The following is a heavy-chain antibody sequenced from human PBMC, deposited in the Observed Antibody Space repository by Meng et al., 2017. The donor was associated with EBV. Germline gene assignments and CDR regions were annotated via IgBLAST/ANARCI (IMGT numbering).Heavy chain of an antibody. J-gene: IGHJ4*02. CDR1: GGPFRYYA. CDR3: ASESGRGYTPDY. CDR2: FLPRLGAP. V-gene: IGHV1-69*01. Sequence: QVQLVQSAAEVKKTGSSVKVSCKTSGGPFRYYAISWVRQAPGQGLEWLGGFLPRLGAPNYAQKFHGRVKITADESTSTHYMDLSSLRSEDTAIYYCASESGRGYTPDYWGQGTLVTASS. D-gene: IGHD3-10*01.